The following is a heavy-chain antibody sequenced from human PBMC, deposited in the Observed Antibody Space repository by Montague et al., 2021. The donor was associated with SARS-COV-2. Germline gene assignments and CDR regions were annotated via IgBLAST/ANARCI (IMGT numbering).Heavy chain of an antibody. D-gene: IGHD3-22*01. J-gene: IGHJ4*02. V-gene: IGHV4-34*01. CDR3: ARVAGGYYHDSSAYFDY. Sequence: SETLSLTCAVYGGSFSGYYWSWIRQPPGKGLEWIGEINQSGSTNXNPSLKSRVTLSVDTSKKQFSLKLSSLTAVDTAVYYCARVAGGYYHDSSAYFDYWGQGSLVTVSS. CDR1: GGSFSGYY. CDR2: INQSGST.